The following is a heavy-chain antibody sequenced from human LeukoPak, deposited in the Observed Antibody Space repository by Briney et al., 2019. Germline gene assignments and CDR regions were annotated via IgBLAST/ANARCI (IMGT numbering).Heavy chain of an antibody. J-gene: IGHJ4*02. CDR3: ARDSNSYGSGATIDY. Sequence: PGGSLRLSCAASGFTFSTYGMHWVRQAPGKGLEWLTDIWYDGSNKYYTDSVKGRFTISRGNSKNTLYLQMSSLRAEDTAVYYCARDSNSYGSGATIDYWGQGTLVTVSS. D-gene: IGHD3-10*01. V-gene: IGHV3-33*08. CDR1: GFTFSTYG. CDR2: IWYDGSNK.